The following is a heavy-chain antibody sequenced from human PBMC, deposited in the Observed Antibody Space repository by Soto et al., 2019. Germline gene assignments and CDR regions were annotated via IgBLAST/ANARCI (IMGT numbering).Heavy chain of an antibody. J-gene: IGHJ4*02. V-gene: IGHV4-39*01. D-gene: IGHD4-17*01. CDR3: ARLTVTAFDY. CDR1: GGSISSSSYY. CDR2: IYYSGST. Sequence: SETLSLTCTVSGGSISSSSYYWGWIRQPPGKGLGWIGSIYYSGSTYYNPSLKSRVTISVDTSQNQFCLKLSSVTAADTAVYYCARLTVTAFDYWGQGTLVTVSS.